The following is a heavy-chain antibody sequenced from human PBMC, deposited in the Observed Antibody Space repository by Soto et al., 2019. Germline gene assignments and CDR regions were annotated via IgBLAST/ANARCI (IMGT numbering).Heavy chain of an antibody. Sequence: SETLSLTCTVSGGSISSYYWSWIRPPPGKGLEWIGYVHYSGTTNYSPSLKSRVTMSVDTSKTQFSLNLSSVTAADTAVYYCASLLPAVAGTNTRDYLDFGGQGTMVTASS. D-gene: IGHD6-19*01. V-gene: IGHV4-59*08. CDR2: VHYSGTT. CDR1: GGSISSYY. CDR3: ASLLPAVAGTNTRDYLDF. J-gene: IGHJ4*02.